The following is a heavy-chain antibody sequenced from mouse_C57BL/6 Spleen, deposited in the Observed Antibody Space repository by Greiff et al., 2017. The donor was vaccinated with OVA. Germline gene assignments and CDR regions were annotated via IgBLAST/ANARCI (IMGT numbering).Heavy chain of an antibody. V-gene: IGHV1-76*01. J-gene: IGHJ2*01. CDR1: GYTFTDYY. D-gene: IGHD1-1*01. CDR2: IYPGSGNT. CDR3: ARGDYYGSSYY. Sequence: VQLQQSGAELVRPGASVKLSCKASGYTFTDYYINWVKQRPGQGLEWIARIYPGSGNTYYNEKFKGKATLTAEKSSSTAYMQLSSLTSEDSAVYFCARGDYYGSSYYWGQGTTLTVSS.